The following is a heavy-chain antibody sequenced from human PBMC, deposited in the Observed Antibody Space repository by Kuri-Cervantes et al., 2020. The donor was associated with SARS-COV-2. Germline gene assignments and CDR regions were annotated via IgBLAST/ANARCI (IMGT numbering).Heavy chain of an antibody. CDR3: ARIHYFFDY. CDR2: IDWDDDK. J-gene: IGHJ4*02. V-gene: IGHV2-70*11. CDR1: GFSLTTSGMC. Sequence: SGPTLVKPTQTLTLTCTFSGFSLTTSGMCVAWIRQPPGKALEWLARIDWDDDKYYKTSLNTRLSISKDTSKDQVVLTMTNMDPVDTATYFCARIHYFFDYWGQGTLVTVSS.